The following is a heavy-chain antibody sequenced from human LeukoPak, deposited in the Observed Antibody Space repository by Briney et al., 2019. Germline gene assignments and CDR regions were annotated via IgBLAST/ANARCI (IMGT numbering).Heavy chain of an antibody. Sequence: GRSLRLSCAASGFTFSYYAMHWVRQAPGKGLEWVTVISYDGSNKYYADSVKGRFTISRDNSKNTVYLQMDSLRVEDTAVYYCVRVDGNVFDYWGQGILVTVSS. CDR1: GFTFSYYA. V-gene: IGHV3-30-3*01. CDR2: ISYDGSNK. D-gene: IGHD1-1*01. CDR3: VRVDGNVFDY. J-gene: IGHJ4*02.